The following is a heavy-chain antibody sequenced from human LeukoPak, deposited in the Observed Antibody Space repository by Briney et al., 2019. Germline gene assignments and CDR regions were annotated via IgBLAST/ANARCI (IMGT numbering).Heavy chain of an antibody. D-gene: IGHD2-15*01. J-gene: IGHJ4*02. CDR3: ARKLGYCSGGSCYLCDY. CDR1: GYTFTNYY. Sequence: ASVKVSCKTSGYTFTNYYIHWVRQAPGQGLEWMGIITPSGGSTSYAQKFQGRVTMTRDTSTSTVYMELRSLRSDDTAVYYCARKLGYCSGGSCYLCDYWGQGTLVTVSS. V-gene: IGHV1-46*01. CDR2: ITPSGGST.